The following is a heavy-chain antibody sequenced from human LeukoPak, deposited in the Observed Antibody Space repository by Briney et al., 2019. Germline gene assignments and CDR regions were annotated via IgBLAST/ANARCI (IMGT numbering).Heavy chain of an antibody. J-gene: IGHJ6*03. D-gene: IGHD1-26*01. CDR3: ANTGDRQGYLEYCYYMDV. V-gene: IGHV3-30*02. CDR2: IRYDGSNK. Sequence: GSLRLSCAASGCTFSSDVMHWFLQAPGKGLEWVAFIRYDGSNKYYADSVKGRFTISRDNSKNTLYLQMNSLRAEDTAVYYCANTGDRQGYLEYCYYMDVWGKGTTVTVSS. CDR1: GCTFSSDV.